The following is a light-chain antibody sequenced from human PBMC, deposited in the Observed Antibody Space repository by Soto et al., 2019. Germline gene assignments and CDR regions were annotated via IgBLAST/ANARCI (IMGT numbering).Light chain of an antibody. CDR3: QQSGSSPTWT. CDR2: AAS. V-gene: IGKV3-20*01. J-gene: IGKJ1*01. Sequence: EILLTQSPGTLSLSPGERATLSCRASETISSNYLAWYQQKPGRAPRLLIYAASSRATGIPDRFSGSGSGTDFTLTISRLEPEDFALYFCQQSGSSPTWTFGQGTKVEVK. CDR1: ETISSNY.